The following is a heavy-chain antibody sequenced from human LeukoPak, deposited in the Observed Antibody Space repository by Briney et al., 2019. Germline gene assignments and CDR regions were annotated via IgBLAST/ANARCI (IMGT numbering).Heavy chain of an antibody. Sequence: ASVKVSCKASGYTFTSYGISWVRQAPGQGLEWMGWISAYNGNTNYAQKLQGRVTMTTDTSTSTAYMELRSLRSDDTAVYYCARATGKDILTGRKLDYWGQGTLVSVSS. J-gene: IGHJ4*02. D-gene: IGHD3-9*01. CDR3: ARATGKDILTGRKLDY. CDR2: ISAYNGNT. V-gene: IGHV1-18*01. CDR1: GYTFTSYG.